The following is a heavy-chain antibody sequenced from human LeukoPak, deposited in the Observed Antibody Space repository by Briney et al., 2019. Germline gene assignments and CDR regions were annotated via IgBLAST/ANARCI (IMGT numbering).Heavy chain of an antibody. D-gene: IGHD5-24*01. Sequence: ASVKVSCKASGYTFTGHYMHWVRQAPGKGLEWMGGFDPEDGETIYAQKFQGRVTMTEDTSTDTAYMELSSLRSEDTAVYYCATDVRWLFDYWGQGTLVTASS. V-gene: IGHV1-24*01. J-gene: IGHJ4*02. CDR3: ATDVRWLFDY. CDR2: FDPEDGET. CDR1: GYTFTGHY.